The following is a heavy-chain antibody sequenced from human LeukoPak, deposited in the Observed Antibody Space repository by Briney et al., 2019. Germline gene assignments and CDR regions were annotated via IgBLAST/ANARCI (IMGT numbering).Heavy chain of an antibody. CDR2: IYYSGST. CDR3: ARSPWGYDSSGYGDAFDI. CDR1: GGSISSYY. D-gene: IGHD3-22*01. J-gene: IGHJ3*02. Sequence: SETLSLTCTVSGGSISSYYWSWIRQPPGKGLEWIGYIYYSGSTNHNPSLKSRVTISVDTSKNQFSLKLSSVTAADTAVYYCARSPWGYDSSGYGDAFDIWGQGTMVTVSS. V-gene: IGHV4-59*01.